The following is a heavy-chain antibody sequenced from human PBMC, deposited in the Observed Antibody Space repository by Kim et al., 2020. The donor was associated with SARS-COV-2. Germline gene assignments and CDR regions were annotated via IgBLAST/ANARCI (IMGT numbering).Heavy chain of an antibody. J-gene: IGHJ4*02. CDR2: INSDGSST. D-gene: IGHD4-17*01. CDR3: ARDRGDYGDSVAGFDY. Sequence: GGSLRLSCAASGFTFSSYWMHWVRQAPGKGLVWVSRINSDGSSTSYADSVKGRFTISSDNAKNTLYLQMNSLRAEDTAVYYCARDRGDYGDSVAGFDYWGQGTLATVSA. CDR1: GFTFSSYW. V-gene: IGHV3-74*01.